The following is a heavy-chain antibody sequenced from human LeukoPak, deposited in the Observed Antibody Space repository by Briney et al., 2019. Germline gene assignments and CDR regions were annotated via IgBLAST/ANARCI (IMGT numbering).Heavy chain of an antibody. V-gene: IGHV3-74*01. CDR1: GFTFSSYW. CDR2: INSDGSST. CDR3: ASLKGVGATAIDY. Sequence: GGSLRLSCAVSGFTFSSYWMHWVRQAPGKGLVWVSRINSDGSSTNYADSVKGRFTISRDNAKNTLYLQVNSLRAEDTAVYYCASLKGVGATAIDYWGQGTLVTVSS. D-gene: IGHD1-26*01. J-gene: IGHJ4*02.